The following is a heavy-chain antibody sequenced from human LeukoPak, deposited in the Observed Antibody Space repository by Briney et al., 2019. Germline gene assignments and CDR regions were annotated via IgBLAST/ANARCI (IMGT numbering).Heavy chain of an antibody. CDR3: ARNLGSYYTYYYYMDV. Sequence: SETLSLTCAVYGGSFSGYYWGWIRQPPGKGLEWIGEINHSGSTNYNPSLKSRVTISVDTSKNQFSLKLSSVTAADTAVYYCARNLGSYYTYYYYMDVWGKGTTVTISS. CDR2: INHSGST. J-gene: IGHJ6*03. D-gene: IGHD1-26*01. V-gene: IGHV4-34*01. CDR1: GGSFSGYY.